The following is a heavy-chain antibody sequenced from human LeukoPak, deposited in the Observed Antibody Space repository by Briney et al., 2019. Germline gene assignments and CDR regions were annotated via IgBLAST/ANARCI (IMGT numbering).Heavy chain of an antibody. V-gene: IGHV1-3*01. J-gene: IGHJ6*02. CDR1: GYTFTGYY. CDR2: INAGNGNT. CDR3: ARDPPLAVAGTGIYYYYYGMDV. Sequence: ASVKVSCKASGYTFTGYYMHWARQAPGQRPEWMGWINAGNGNTKYSQKFQGRVTITRDTSASTAYMELSSLRSEDTAVYYCARDPPLAVAGTGIYYYYYGMDVWGQGTTVTVSS. D-gene: IGHD6-19*01.